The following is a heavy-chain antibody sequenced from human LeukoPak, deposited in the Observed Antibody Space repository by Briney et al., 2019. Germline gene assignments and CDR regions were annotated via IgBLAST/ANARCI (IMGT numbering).Heavy chain of an antibody. V-gene: IGHV4-4*07. Sequence: SETLSLTCTVSGGSISSYYWSWIRQPAGKGLEWIGRIYTSGSTSYNPSLKSRVTMSVDVSQNQFSLKLSSVTAADTAVYYCATPEGYCSSTSCYGYWGQGTLVTVSS. CDR1: GGSISSYY. CDR2: IYTSGST. J-gene: IGHJ4*02. CDR3: ATPEGYCSSTSCYGY. D-gene: IGHD2-2*01.